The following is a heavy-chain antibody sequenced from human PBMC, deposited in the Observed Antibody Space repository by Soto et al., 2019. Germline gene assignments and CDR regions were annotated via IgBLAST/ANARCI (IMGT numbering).Heavy chain of an antibody. CDR2: ISLHNGNT. J-gene: IGHJ4*02. Sequence: ASVKVSCKAAGTTYGISWVRQAPGQGLEWTGWISLHNGNTNNAPKLQGRVTMTTDTSTSTTYMELRSLRSDDTAVYYCATDERDDCSSINCHYFDHWGQGTLVTVSS. CDR1: GTTYG. D-gene: IGHD2-2*01. CDR3: ATDERDDCSSINCHYFDH. V-gene: IGHV1-18*04.